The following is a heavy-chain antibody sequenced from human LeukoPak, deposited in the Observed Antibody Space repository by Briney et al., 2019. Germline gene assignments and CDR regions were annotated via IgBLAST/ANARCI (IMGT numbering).Heavy chain of an antibody. CDR2: INHSGST. D-gene: IGHD3-22*01. CDR3: ARHKMGPYYYDSSGYGSFGL. Sequence: PSETLSLTCAVYGGSFSGYYWSWIRQPPGKGLEWIGEINHSGSTNYNPSLKSRVTISVDTSKNQFSLKLSSATAADTAVYYCARHKMGPYYYDSSGYGSFGLWGQGTLVTVSS. J-gene: IGHJ4*02. V-gene: IGHV4-34*01. CDR1: GGSFSGYY.